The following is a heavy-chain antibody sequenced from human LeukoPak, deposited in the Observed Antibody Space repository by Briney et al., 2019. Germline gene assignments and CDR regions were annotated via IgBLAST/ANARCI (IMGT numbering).Heavy chain of an antibody. Sequence: SETLSLTCAVYGGSFSDHYWSWIRQPPGKGLEWIGEINHGGSTNYNPSLKSRVTISIDTSKNQFSLKLSSVTAADTAVYYCAGGQWLVVMSWGQGTLVTVSS. CDR3: AGGQWLVVMS. D-gene: IGHD6-19*01. CDR1: GGSFSDHY. CDR2: INHGGST. V-gene: IGHV4-34*01. J-gene: IGHJ4*02.